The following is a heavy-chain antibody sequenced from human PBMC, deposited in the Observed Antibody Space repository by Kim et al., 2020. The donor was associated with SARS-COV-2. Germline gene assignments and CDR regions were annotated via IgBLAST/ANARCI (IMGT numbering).Heavy chain of an antibody. J-gene: IGHJ3*02. D-gene: IGHD1-26*01. CDR2: ISSSSSYI. CDR1: GFTFSSYS. V-gene: IGHV3-21*01. Sequence: GGSLRRSCAASGFTFSSYSMNWVRQAPGKGLEWVSSISSSSSYIYYADSVKGRFTISRDNAKNSLYLQMNSLRAEDTAVYYCARVRGSYSRDAFDIWGPRDNGHRLF. CDR3: ARVRGSYSRDAFDI.